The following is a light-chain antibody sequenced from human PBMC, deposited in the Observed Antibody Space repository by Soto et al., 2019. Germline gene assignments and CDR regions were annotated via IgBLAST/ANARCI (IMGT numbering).Light chain of an antibody. CDR3: LQHDASPPP. CDR1: QEIRNE. CDR2: AAS. Sequence: DIQMTQSPSSLSASVGDRVTITCRASQEIRNELGWFQQKPGKAPKRLIYAASSVQSGVPSRISGSGSGTEFTLTINSLQPEDYATYYCLQHDASPPPFGQGTKVEI. V-gene: IGKV1-17*01. J-gene: IGKJ1*01.